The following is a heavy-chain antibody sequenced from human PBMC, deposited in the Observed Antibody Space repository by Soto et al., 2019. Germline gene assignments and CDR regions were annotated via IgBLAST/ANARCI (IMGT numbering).Heavy chain of an antibody. CDR1: GGTFSSYA. Sequence: SVKVSCKASGGTFSSYAISWVRQAPGQGLEWMGGIIPIFGTANYAQKFQGRVTITADKSTSTAYMELSSLRSEDTAVYYCARERSSGSEDYFDHWGQGTLVTVSS. J-gene: IGHJ4*02. D-gene: IGHD2-15*01. CDR3: ARERSSGSEDYFDH. CDR2: IIPIFGTA. V-gene: IGHV1-69*06.